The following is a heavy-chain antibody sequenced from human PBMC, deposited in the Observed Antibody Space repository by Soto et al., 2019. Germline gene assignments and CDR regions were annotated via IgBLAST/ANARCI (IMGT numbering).Heavy chain of an antibody. D-gene: IGHD4-17*01. Sequence: EVQLVESGGGLVQPGGSLRLSCAASGFTFSTYSMNWVRQAPGKGLEWVSYIGISSSTIYYADSVKGRFTISRDNAKNSLYLQMNSLRAEDTAVYSCAREGHYGELPDYFDYWGQGTLVTVSS. V-gene: IGHV3-48*01. J-gene: IGHJ4*02. CDR1: GFTFSTYS. CDR3: AREGHYGELPDYFDY. CDR2: IGISSSTI.